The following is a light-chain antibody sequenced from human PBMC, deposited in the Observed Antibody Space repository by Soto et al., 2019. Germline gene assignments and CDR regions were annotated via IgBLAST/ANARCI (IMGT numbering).Light chain of an antibody. CDR2: EVS. Sequence: QSALTQPASESGSPGQSITISCTGTSSDVGRYNYVSWYQQYPGKAPKLIIFEVSIRPSGVSNRFSGSKSGTTASLTISGVQTDDGADYSCASYTSRTSVVFGGGTKLTLL. V-gene: IGLV2-14*01. CDR1: SSDVGRYNY. J-gene: IGLJ2*01. CDR3: ASYTSRTSVV.